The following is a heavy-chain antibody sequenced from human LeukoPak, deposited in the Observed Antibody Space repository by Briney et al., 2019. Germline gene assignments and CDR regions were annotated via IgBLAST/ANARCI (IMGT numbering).Heavy chain of an antibody. CDR3: TTEVGAG. J-gene: IGHJ4*02. Sequence: GGSMRLSCAPSGFTLSNAWMSWVRHAPRKGLEWVGRIKSKTDGGTTDYAAPVKGRFSISRDDSKNTLYLQMNSLKTEDTAVYYCTTEVGAGWGQGTLVTVSS. CDR1: GFTLSNAW. V-gene: IGHV3-15*01. CDR2: IKSKTDGGTT. D-gene: IGHD3-16*01.